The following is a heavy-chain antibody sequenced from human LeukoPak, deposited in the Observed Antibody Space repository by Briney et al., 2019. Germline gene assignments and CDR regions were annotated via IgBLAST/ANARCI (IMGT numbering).Heavy chain of an antibody. CDR3: ARDLYDYYFDP. CDR2: IYYSGST. D-gene: IGHD1-26*01. CDR1: GDSISSHH. V-gene: IGHV4-59*11. Sequence: SETLSLTCGVSGDSISSHHWNWIRQSPGEGREWIGYIYYSGSTGYNPSLKSRVTISLDTSKNQFSLKLRSVTAADTAVYYCARDLYDYYFDPWGQGTLVTVSS. J-gene: IGHJ5*02.